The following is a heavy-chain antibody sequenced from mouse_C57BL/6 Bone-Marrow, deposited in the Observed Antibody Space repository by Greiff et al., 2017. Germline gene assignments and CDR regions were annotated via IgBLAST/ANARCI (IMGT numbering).Heavy chain of an antibody. J-gene: IGHJ3*01. CDR3: VRANWGPFAY. D-gene: IGHD4-1*01. Sequence: EVQVVESGGGLVQPKGSLKLSCAASGFSFNTYAMNWVRQAPGKGLEWVARIRSKSNNYATYYADSVKDRFTISRDDSESMLYLQMNNLKTEDTAMYYCVRANWGPFAYWGQGTLVTVSA. V-gene: IGHV10-1*01. CDR1: GFSFNTYA. CDR2: IRSKSNNYAT.